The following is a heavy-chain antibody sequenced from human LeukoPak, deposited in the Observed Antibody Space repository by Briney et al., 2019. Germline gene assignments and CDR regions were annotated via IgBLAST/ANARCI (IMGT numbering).Heavy chain of an antibody. CDR3: ARAGLYCSSTSCFGDAFDI. CDR1: GGSISSSSNY. J-gene: IGHJ3*02. Sequence: SETLSLTCTVSGGSISSSSNYWGWIRQPPGKGLEWIGTIYSTGNTYYNPSLKSRLTISVDTSKNQLSLKLSSVTAADTAVYYCARAGLYCSSTSCFGDAFDIWGQGTMVTVSS. CDR2: IYSTGNT. D-gene: IGHD2-2*01. V-gene: IGHV4-39*01.